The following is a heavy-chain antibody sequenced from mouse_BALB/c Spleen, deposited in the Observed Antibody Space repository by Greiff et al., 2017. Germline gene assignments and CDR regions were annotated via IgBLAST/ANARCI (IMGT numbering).Heavy chain of an antibody. D-gene: IGHD1-1*01. CDR1: GYTFTSYW. Sequence: QVQLQQPGAELVKPGAPVKLSCKASGYTFTSYWMNWVKQRPGRGLEWIGRIDPSDSETHYNQKFKDKATLTVDKSSSTAYIQLSSLTSEDSAVYYCARDYYGSSEVFAYWGQGTLVTVSA. J-gene: IGHJ3*01. CDR2: IDPSDSET. V-gene: IGHV1-69*02. CDR3: ARDYYGSSEVFAY.